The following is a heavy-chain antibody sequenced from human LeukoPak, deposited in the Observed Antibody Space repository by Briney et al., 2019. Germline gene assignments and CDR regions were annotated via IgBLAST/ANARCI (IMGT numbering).Heavy chain of an antibody. J-gene: IGHJ6*03. CDR1: GGSFSGYY. CDR2: IKHSGST. V-gene: IGHV4-34*01. Sequence: SETLSLTCAVYGGSFSGYYWTWIRQPPGRGLEWIGEIKHSGSTNYNPSLKSRVTISVDTSKNQSSLNLSSVTAADTAVYYCARGSGYSYGPYPYYYYYYMDVWGKGTTVTVSS. D-gene: IGHD5-18*01. CDR3: ARGSGYSYGPYPYYYYYYMDV.